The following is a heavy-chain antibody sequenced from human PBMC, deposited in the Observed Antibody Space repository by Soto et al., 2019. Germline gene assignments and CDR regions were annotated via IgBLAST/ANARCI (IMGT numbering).Heavy chain of an antibody. CDR3: ARGVEYSIWAEYFQH. J-gene: IGHJ1*01. V-gene: IGHV4-61*01. CDR2: IYYSGST. Sequence: QVQLQESGPGLVKPSETLSLTCTVSGCSVSRGSYYWSWIRQPPGKGLEWIGYIYYSGSTNYNPSRKSRVTISVDPSKNQFSLKLGSVSAADTAVYYSARGVEYSIWAEYFQHWGQGTLVTVSS. CDR1: GCSVSRGSYY. D-gene: IGHD2-8*02.